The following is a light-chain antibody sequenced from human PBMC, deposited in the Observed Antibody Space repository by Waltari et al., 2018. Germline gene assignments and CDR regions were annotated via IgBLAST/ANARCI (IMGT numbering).Light chain of an antibody. CDR1: SSDVGGYHY. V-gene: IGLV2-23*01. CDR3: CSYAGSNTLV. J-gene: IGLJ2*01. CDR2: DDS. Sequence: QSALTQPASVSGSPGQSITISCTGTSSDVGGYHYVSWYQQHSGKAPKLMIYDDSKRPSGVSNRFSGSKSGNTASLTISGLQADDEADYYCCSYAGSNTLVFGGGTKLTVL.